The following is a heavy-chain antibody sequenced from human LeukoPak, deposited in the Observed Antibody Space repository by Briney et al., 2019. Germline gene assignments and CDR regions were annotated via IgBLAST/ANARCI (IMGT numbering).Heavy chain of an antibody. CDR1: GFTFSGSA. V-gene: IGHV3-73*01. CDR2: IRSKANSYAT. Sequence: GGSLRLSCAASGFTFSGSAMHWVRQASGEGLEWVGRIRSKANSYATAYAASVKGRFTISRDDSKNTAYLQMNSLKTEDTAVYYCTRSYYYDSSGYANWGQGTLVTVSS. CDR3: TRSYYYDSSGYAN. J-gene: IGHJ4*02. D-gene: IGHD3-22*01.